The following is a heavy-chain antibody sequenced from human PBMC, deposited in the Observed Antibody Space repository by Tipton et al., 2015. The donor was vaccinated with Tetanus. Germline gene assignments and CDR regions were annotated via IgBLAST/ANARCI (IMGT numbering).Heavy chain of an antibody. V-gene: IGHV3-7*01. J-gene: IGHJ4*02. Sequence: SLRLSCAASGFTFSSYWMSWVRQAPGKGLEWVANIKQDGSEKYYVDSVKGRFTISRDNSKNSLYLQMNSLRAEDTAVYYWARAEGSFTIVLMVYFDYWGPGPLVTVSS. CDR2: IKQDGSEK. D-gene: IGHD2-8*01. CDR3: ARAEGSFTIVLMVYFDY. CDR1: GFTFSSYW.